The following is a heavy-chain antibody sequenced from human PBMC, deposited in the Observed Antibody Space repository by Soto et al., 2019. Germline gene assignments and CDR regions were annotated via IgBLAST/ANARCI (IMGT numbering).Heavy chain of an antibody. V-gene: IGHV4-30-4*08. CDR3: ARERPDGARLDP. J-gene: IGHJ5*02. D-gene: IGHD6-6*01. CDR1: GGSISSGGYY. Sequence: SETLSLTCTVSGGSISSGGYYWSWIRQHPGKGLEWIGYIYYSGSTYYNPSLESRVTISVDTSKNQFSLKLSSVTAADTAVYYCARERPDGARLDPWGQGTLVTVSS. CDR2: IYYSGST.